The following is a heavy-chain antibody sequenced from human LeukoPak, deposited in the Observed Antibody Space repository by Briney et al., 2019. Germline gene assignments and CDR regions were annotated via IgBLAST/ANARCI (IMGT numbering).Heavy chain of an antibody. CDR2: IRYDGSNK. J-gene: IGHJ4*02. CDR1: GFTFSSYG. Sequence: GGSLRLSCAASGFTFSSYGMHWVRQAPGKGLEWVAFIRYDGSNKYYADSVKGRFTISRDNSKNTLYLQMNSLRSEDTAVYYCAGSFYDLLVYFDYWGQGTLVTVSS. D-gene: IGHD5/OR15-5a*01. CDR3: AGSFYDLLVYFDY. V-gene: IGHV3-30*02.